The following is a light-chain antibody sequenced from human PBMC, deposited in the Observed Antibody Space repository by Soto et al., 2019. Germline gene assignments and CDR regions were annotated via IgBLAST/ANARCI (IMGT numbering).Light chain of an antibody. J-gene: IGLJ1*01. V-gene: IGLV2-14*01. CDR2: DVS. Sequence: QSALTQPASVXGSPGQSITISCTGTSSDVGGYNYVSWYQQYPGKAPKLMIYDVSNRPSGVSNRFSGSKSGNTASLTISGLQAEDEADYYCNSYTSRSSSTYVFGTGTKVTVL. CDR3: NSYTSRSSSTYV. CDR1: SSDVGGYNY.